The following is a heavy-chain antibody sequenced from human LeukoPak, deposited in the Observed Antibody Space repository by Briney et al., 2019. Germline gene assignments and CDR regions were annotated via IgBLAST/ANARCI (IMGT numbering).Heavy chain of an antibody. CDR3: AKDRDYSSSTIDWFVP. V-gene: IGHV3-23*01. J-gene: IGHJ5*02. D-gene: IGHD6-6*01. CDR1: GFTFSSYA. CDR2: ISGGGGST. Sequence: GGSLRLSCAASGFTFSSYAMSWVRQAPGKGLEWVSAISGGGGSTYYADSVKGRFTISRDNSKNTLYLQLNSLRAEDTAVYFCAKDRDYSSSTIDWFVPGGQGTLVTVSS.